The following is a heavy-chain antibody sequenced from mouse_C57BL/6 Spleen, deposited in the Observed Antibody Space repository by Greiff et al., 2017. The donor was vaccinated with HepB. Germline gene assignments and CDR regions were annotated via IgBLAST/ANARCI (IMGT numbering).Heavy chain of an antibody. CDR1: GYTFTDYN. J-gene: IGHJ4*01. Sequence: VQLQQSGPELVKPGASVKIPCKASGYTFTDYNMDWVKQSHGKSLEWIGDINPNNGGTIYNQKFKGKATLTVDKSSSTAYMELRSLTSEDTAVYYCARLSFYYAMDYWGQGTSVTVSS. CDR2: INPNNGGT. V-gene: IGHV1-18*01. CDR3: ARLSFYYAMDY.